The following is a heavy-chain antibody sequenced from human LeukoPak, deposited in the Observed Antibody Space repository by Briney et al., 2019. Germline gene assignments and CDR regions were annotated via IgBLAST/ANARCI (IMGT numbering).Heavy chain of an antibody. V-gene: IGHV5-51*01. J-gene: IGHJ4*02. CDR2: IYPGDSDT. D-gene: IGHD3-22*01. CDR3: AILYDSSGQTFDY. CDR1: GYRFNIYW. Sequence: GESLKISCKGSGYRFNIYWIGWVRQMPGKGLEWMGIIYPGDSDTRYSPSFQGQVTISADKSISTAYLQWSSLKASDTAMYYCAILYDSSGQTFDYWGQGTLVTVSS.